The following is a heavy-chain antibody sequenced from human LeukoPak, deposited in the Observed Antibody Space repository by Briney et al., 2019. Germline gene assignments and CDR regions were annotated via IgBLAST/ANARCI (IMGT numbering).Heavy chain of an antibody. CDR3: ARGQYYYDSSGYYAADY. Sequence: SGGSLRLSCAASGFTVSSNYMSWVRQAPGKGLEWVSVIYSGGSTYYADSVKGRSTISRDNSKNTLYLHMNSLRAEDTAVYYCARGQYYYDSSGYYAADYWGQGTLVTVSS. CDR1: GFTVSSNY. J-gene: IGHJ4*02. V-gene: IGHV3-66*01. CDR2: IYSGGST. D-gene: IGHD3-22*01.